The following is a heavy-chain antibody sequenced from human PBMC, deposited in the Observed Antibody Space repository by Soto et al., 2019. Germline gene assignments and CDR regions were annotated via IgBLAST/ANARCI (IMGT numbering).Heavy chain of an antibody. Sequence: PGGSLGLSWAASGCTFSSYSMNWVRQAPGKGLEWVSSISSSSSHIYYADSVKGRFTISRDNAKNSLYLQMNSLRAEDTAVYYCARALSSRPYYYYGMDVWGQGTTVTVSS. CDR3: ARALSSRPYYYYGMDV. D-gene: IGHD6-13*01. V-gene: IGHV3-21*01. CDR1: GCTFSSYS. J-gene: IGHJ6*02. CDR2: ISSSSSHI.